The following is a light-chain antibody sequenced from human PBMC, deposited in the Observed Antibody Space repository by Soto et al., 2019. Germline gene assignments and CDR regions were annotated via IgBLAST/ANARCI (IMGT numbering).Light chain of an antibody. CDR2: EVT. Sequence: QSALTQPASVSGSPGQSITISCTGTSGDIGRYNFVSWYQQQPGKAPKLMIYEVTNRPSGISNRFSGSKSGNTASLTISGLQVDDEAIYYCSSATSTSSLVIFGGGTKLTVL. V-gene: IGLV2-14*01. CDR3: SSATSTSSLVI. CDR1: SGDIGRYNF. J-gene: IGLJ2*01.